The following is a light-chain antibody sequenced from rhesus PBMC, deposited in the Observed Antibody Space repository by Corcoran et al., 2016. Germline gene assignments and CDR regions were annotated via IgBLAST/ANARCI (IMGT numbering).Light chain of an antibody. CDR3: QQYNSGPLT. Sequence: DIQMTQSPSFLSASVGDRVTITCRASQGISSYLAWYQQKPGKAPKPLIYYATKLESGVPSRFSGSGSGTEFTLTISSLQPEAFAVYYCQQYNSGPLTFGGGTKVEIK. V-gene: IGKV1-37*01. J-gene: IGKJ4*01. CDR2: YAT. CDR1: QGISSY.